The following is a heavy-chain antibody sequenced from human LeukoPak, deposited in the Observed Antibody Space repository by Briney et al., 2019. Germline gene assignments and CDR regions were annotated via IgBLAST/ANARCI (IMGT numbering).Heavy chain of an antibody. CDR3: AKVDSSERSGIWTAFDV. CDR2: ISGSGGST. J-gene: IGHJ3*01. CDR1: GFTFSSYA. D-gene: IGHD3-3*01. V-gene: IGHV3-23*01. Sequence: GGSLRLSCAASGFTFSSYAMSWVRQAPGKGLEWVSAISGSGGSTYYADSVKGRFTISRDNSKKTLNLQMNSLTAEDTAVYYCAKVDSSERSGIWTAFDVWGRGTMVTVSS.